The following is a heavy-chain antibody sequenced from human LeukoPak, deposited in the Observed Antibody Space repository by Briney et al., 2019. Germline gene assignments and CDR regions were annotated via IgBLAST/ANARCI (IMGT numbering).Heavy chain of an antibody. CDR3: ARDSGSYSVQYFQH. D-gene: IGHD1-26*01. V-gene: IGHV1-69*01. CDR1: GGTLSSYA. CDR2: IIPIFGTA. J-gene: IGHJ1*01. Sequence: SVKVSCKASGGTLSSYAISWVRQAPGQGLEWMGGIIPIFGTANYAQKFQGRVTITADESTSTAYMELSSLRSEDTAVYYCARDSGSYSVQYFQHWGQGTLVTVSS.